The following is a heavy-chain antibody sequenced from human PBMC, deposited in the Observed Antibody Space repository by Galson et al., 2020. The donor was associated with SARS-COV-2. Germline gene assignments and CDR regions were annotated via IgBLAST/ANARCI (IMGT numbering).Heavy chain of an antibody. CDR1: GGTFSSYA. V-gene: IGHV1-69*10. D-gene: IGHD2-15*01. CDR2: IIPILGIA. CDR3: AREGRYCSGGSCYSKEAIFDY. Sequence: SVKVSCKASGGTFSSYAISWVRQAPGQGLEWMGGIIPILGIANYAQKFQGRVTITADKSTSTAYMELSSLRSEDTAVYYCAREGRYCSGGSCYSKEAIFDYWGQGTLVTVSS. J-gene: IGHJ4*02.